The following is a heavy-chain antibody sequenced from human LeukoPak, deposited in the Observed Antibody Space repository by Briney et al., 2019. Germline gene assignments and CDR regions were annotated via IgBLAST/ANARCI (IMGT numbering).Heavy chain of an antibody. Sequence: PSETLSLTCSVSGGSITVYYWNWIRQSPGKGLEWIGSISYSGSTNYNPSLTSRVTISIDTSKNRFSLKVSSVIAADTAMYYCARGGSRSYTSSTLDYWGQGTLVTVSS. D-gene: IGHD6-6*01. J-gene: IGHJ4*02. V-gene: IGHV4-59*12. CDR3: ARGGSRSYTSSTLDY. CDR2: ISYSGST. CDR1: GGSITVYY.